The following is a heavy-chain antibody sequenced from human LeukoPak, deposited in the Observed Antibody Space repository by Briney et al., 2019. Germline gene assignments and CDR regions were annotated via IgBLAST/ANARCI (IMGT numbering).Heavy chain of an antibody. J-gene: IGHJ4*02. CDR3: ARSDYLTN. CDR1: GFTFSTYW. V-gene: IGHV3-74*01. CDR2: IKNDGSFT. Sequence: PGGSLRLSCAASGFTFSTYWMHWVRQAPGKGLVWVSRIKNDGSFTNYADSVKGRFTISRDNAKNTLHVQMNSLRAEDTAVYYCARSDYLTNWGQGTLVTVSS. D-gene: IGHD4-17*01.